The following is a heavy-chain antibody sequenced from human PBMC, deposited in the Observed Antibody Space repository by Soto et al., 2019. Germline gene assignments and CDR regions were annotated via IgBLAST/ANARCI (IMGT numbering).Heavy chain of an antibody. CDR3: AKAWEGFDP. V-gene: IGHV3-23*01. CDR1: GFTFTSYA. J-gene: IGHJ5*01. CDR2: ISASGGTT. Sequence: EVQLLESGGDLVHPGGSLSLSCAASGFTFTSYAMTWVRQAPEKGLEWVSSISASGGTTYYTDSVKGRFTISRDNSKNTVILQLNSRRAEDTAIYYRAKAWEGFDPWGQGTLVTVSS. D-gene: IGHD1-26*01.